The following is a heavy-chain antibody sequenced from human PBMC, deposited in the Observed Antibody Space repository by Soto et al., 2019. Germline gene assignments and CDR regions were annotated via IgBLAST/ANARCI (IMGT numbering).Heavy chain of an antibody. Sequence: QLQLQESGSGLVKPSQTLSLTCAVSGGSISSGGYSWSWIRQPPGKGLEWIGYIYHSGSTYYDPYVKTRVTIPLDRSKNQFSLRLSPVTAADTAVYYCARANYGDYRGRWFDPWGQGTLVTVSS. V-gene: IGHV4-30-2*01. CDR3: ARANYGDYRGRWFDP. CDR1: GGSISSGGYS. CDR2: IYHSGST. D-gene: IGHD4-17*01. J-gene: IGHJ5*02.